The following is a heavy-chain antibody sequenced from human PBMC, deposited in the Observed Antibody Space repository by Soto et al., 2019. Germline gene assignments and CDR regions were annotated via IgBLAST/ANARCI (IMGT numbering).Heavy chain of an antibody. V-gene: IGHV4-59*01. CDR3: ARDPGDGVNDYYDYGVDV. CDR2: IYHTGST. J-gene: IGHJ6*02. Sequence: PSETLSLTCSASGGSITTSFWGWIRQPPGKGLEWIGYIYHTGSTNYNPSLESRVTISVDTSKNQFSLKLSSVTAADTAVYYCARDPGDGVNDYYDYGVDVWGQGTRVTVSS. CDR1: GGSITTSF. D-gene: IGHD7-27*01.